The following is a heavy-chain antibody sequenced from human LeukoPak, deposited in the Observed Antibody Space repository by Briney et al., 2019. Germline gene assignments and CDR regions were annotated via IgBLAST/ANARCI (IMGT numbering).Heavy chain of an antibody. CDR1: GGSISSSSYY. CDR2: IYTSGST. J-gene: IGHJ6*03. V-gene: IGHV4-61*02. Sequence: PSETLSLTCTVSGGSISSSSYYWSWIRQPAGKGLEWIGRIYTSGSTNYNPSLKSRVTMSVDTSKNQFSLKLSSVTAADTAVYYCARDGPYYDILTGYLGYYYYYYMDVWGKGTTVTISS. D-gene: IGHD3-9*01. CDR3: ARDGPYYDILTGYLGYYYYYYMDV.